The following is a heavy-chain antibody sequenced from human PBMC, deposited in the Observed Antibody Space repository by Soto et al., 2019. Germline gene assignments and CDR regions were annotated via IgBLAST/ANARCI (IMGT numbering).Heavy chain of an antibody. V-gene: IGHV3-23*01. J-gene: IGHJ5*01. CDR2: ISDDVSST. CDR1: GFSFSTFE. CDR3: VKGGWLDF. D-gene: IGHD3-16*01. Sequence: EVQMLESGGGWVQPGGSLRLSCAASGFSFSTFEMSWVRQAPGRGLEWVSFISDDVSSTYYADAEKGRFTIDRDNSKHTLYVQMNSLTAEDTAVYACVKGGWLDFWGQGNLVTVSS.